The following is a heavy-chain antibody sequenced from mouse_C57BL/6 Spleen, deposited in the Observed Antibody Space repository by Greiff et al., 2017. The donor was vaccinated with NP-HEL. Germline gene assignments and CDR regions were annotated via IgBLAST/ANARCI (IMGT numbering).Heavy chain of an antibody. Sequence: QVQLQQSGPELVKPGASVKISCKASGYAFSSSWMNWVKQRPGKGLEWIGRIYPGDGDTNYNGKFKGKGTLTADKSSSTAYMQLSSLTSEDSAVYLCARTEDCGDYAMDFWGQGTSVTVSS. V-gene: IGHV1-82*01. CDR3: ARTEDCGDYAMDF. CDR1: GYAFSSSW. J-gene: IGHJ4*01. CDR2: IYPGDGDT.